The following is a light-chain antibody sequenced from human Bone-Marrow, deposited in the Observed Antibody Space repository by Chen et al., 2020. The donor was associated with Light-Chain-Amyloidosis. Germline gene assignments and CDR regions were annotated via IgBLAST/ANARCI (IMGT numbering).Light chain of an antibody. Sequence: SYVLPQPSSLSVAPGQTATISCGGNNIGSTSVHWYQQTPGQARLLVVYDDSDRPSGIPERLSGSNSGNTATLTISRVEAGEEADYYCQVWDRGSDRPVFGGGTKLTVL. CDR1: NIGSTS. J-gene: IGLJ3*02. CDR3: QVWDRGSDRPV. CDR2: DDS. V-gene: IGLV3-21*02.